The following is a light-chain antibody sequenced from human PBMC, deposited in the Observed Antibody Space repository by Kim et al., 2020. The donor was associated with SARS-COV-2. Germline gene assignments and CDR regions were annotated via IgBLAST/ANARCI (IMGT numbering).Light chain of an antibody. Sequence: CAVERANRYCRASHSVSANYLAWVQQRPGQPPRLLNYAASSRASGIPDRFSGSGSGTDFTLTISRLGPEDSALYYCQQYDSSHWTFGQGNKVEIK. CDR2: AAS. V-gene: IGKV3-20*01. CDR3: QQYDSSHWT. J-gene: IGKJ1*01. CDR1: HSVSANY.